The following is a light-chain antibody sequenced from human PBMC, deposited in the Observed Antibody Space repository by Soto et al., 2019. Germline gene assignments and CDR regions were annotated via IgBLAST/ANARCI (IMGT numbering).Light chain of an antibody. Sequence: QSVLTQPASVSGSPGQSITISCTGTSSDVGGYNYVSWYQQHPGKAPKLMIYEVSNRPSGVSNRFSGSKSGNMASLTISGLQAEDEADYYCSSYTSSSTPHVVFGGGTKLTVL. CDR2: EVS. J-gene: IGLJ2*01. V-gene: IGLV2-14*01. CDR3: SSYTSSSTPHVV. CDR1: SSDVGGYNY.